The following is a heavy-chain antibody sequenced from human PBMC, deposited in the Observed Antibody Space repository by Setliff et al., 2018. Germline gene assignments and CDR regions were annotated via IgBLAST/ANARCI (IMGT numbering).Heavy chain of an antibody. V-gene: IGHV3-48*04. CDR2: ISSGSNSI. J-gene: IGHJ4*02. D-gene: IGHD3-10*01. CDR1: GFTFSIYS. Sequence: GGSLRLSCAASGFTFSIYSINWVRQAPGKGLEWISYISSGSNSIYYADSVKGRFTISRDNAKNSLYLQLNSLRAEDTAVYYCARAKGTTMATQYFDYWGQGTLVTVSS. CDR3: ARAKGTTMATQYFDY.